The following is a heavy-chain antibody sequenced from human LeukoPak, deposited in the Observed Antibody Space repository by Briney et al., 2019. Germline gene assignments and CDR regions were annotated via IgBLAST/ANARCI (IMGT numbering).Heavy chain of an antibody. Sequence: PGGSLRLSCAASGFTFDTYRMNWVRQAPGKGLEWVSSISARGSYIYYADSLKGRFTISRDNTKNSLFLQMNSLRAEDTAVYYCARDSPGTTASDYWGQGTLVTVSS. CDR2: ISARGSYI. D-gene: IGHD1-1*01. CDR3: ARDSPGTTASDY. CDR1: GFTFDTYR. V-gene: IGHV3-21*01. J-gene: IGHJ4*02.